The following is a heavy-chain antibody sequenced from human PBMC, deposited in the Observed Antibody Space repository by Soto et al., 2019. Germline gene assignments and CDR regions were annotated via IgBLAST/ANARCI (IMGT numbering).Heavy chain of an antibody. CDR3: MRGPVHLGGDDGHGRAY. D-gene: IGHD1-1*01. V-gene: IGHV3-66*01. CDR2: IYNTGGT. Sequence: EVQLVESGGGLVQPGGSLRLSCAASGLTVGSNYMSWVRQAPGKGLEWVSLIYNTGGTYYADSVKGRFVISRDNSKNTLHLLMNSLRGEDTAVYYCMRGPVHLGGDDGHGRAYWGQGTLVSVSS. J-gene: IGHJ4*02. CDR1: GLTVGSNY.